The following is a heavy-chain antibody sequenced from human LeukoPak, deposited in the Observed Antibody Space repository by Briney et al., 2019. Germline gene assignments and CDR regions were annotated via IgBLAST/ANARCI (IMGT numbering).Heavy chain of an antibody. J-gene: IGHJ4*02. CDR1: GFTFSSYG. CDR2: ISYDGSNK. D-gene: IGHD6-13*01. Sequence: GGSLRLSCAASGFTFSSYGVHWVRQAPGKGLEWVAVISYDGSNKYYADSVKGRFTISRDNSKNTLYLQMNSLRAEDTAVYYCAIHSEQQLANYWGQGTLVTVSS. CDR3: AIHSEQQLANY. V-gene: IGHV3-30*03.